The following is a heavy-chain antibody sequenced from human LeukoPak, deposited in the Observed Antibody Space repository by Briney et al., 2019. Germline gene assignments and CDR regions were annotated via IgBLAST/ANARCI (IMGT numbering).Heavy chain of an antibody. V-gene: IGHV3-48*03. Sequence: PGGSLRPSCAASGFTFSGYEMNWVRQAPGRGLEWVSYISSSGSTIYYADSVKGRFTISRDNAKNSLYLQMNSLRAEDTAVYYCAELGITMIGGVWGKGTTVTISS. J-gene: IGHJ6*04. CDR1: GFTFSGYE. D-gene: IGHD3-10*02. CDR3: AELGITMIGGV. CDR2: ISSSGSTI.